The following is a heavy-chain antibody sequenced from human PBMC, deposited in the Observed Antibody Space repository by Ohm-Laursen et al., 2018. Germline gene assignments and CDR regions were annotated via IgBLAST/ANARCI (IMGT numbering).Heavy chain of an antibody. D-gene: IGHD3-22*01. Sequence: TLSLTCTVSGGSVSSGFYWSWIRQPPGKALEWLALIYWDDDKRYSPSLKSRLTITKDTSKNQVVLTMTNVDPVDTATYYCAHTTPDYHRNNLDAFDIWGQGTMVTVSS. V-gene: IGHV2-5*08. CDR3: AHTTPDYHRNNLDAFDI. J-gene: IGHJ3*02. CDR1: GGSVSSGFY. CDR2: IYWDDDK.